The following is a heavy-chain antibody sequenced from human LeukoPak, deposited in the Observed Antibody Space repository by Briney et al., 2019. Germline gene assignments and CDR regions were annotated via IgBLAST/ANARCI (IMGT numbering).Heavy chain of an antibody. V-gene: IGHV3-53*01. J-gene: IGHJ3*02. CDR2: IYSGGST. Sequence: GGSLRLSCAASGFTFDDYTMHWVRQAPGKGLEWVSVIYSGGSTYYADSVKGRFTISRDNSKNTLYLQMNSLRAEDTAVYYCASVPPDYYDSSGYYTDAFDIWGQGTMVTVSS. CDR1: GFTFDDYT. D-gene: IGHD3-22*01. CDR3: ASVPPDYYDSSGYYTDAFDI.